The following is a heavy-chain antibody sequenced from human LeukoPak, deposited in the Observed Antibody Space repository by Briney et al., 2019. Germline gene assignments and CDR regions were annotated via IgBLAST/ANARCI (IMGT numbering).Heavy chain of an antibody. CDR2: IRSKAYGGTT. V-gene: IGHV3-49*03. CDR3: TREGTVLRFLEWFHGYYYYYMDV. Sequence: GGSLRLSCTASGFTFGDYAMSWFRQAPGKGLEWVGFIRSKAYGGTTEYAASVKGRFTISRDDSKSIAYLQMNSLKTEDTAVYYCTREGTVLRFLEWFHGYYYYYMDVWGKGTTVTVSS. CDR1: GFTFGDYA. D-gene: IGHD3-3*01. J-gene: IGHJ6*03.